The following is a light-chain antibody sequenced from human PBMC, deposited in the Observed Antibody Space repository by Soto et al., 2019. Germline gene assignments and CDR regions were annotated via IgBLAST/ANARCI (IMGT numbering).Light chain of an antibody. Sequence: EIVLTQSPGTLSLSPGERATLSCRASQSVSSSYLAWYQQKPGQAPRLLIYGASNRATGIPDRFSGSGSGTDFTLTISRLEPEDFAVYYCQQYSSSPLTVGGGTTVDSK. CDR3: QQYSSSPLT. CDR2: GAS. J-gene: IGKJ4*01. CDR1: QSVSSSY. V-gene: IGKV3-20*01.